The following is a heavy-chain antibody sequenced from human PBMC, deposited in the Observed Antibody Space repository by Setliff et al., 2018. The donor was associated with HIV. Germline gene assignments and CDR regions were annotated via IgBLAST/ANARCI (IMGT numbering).Heavy chain of an antibody. J-gene: IGHJ4*02. V-gene: IGHV4-61*09. CDR3: ARAADYHDSSGYWAPPRYFDY. CDR2: IYITGDT. Sequence: SETLSLTCSVSGGSINRGTYYWTWIRQSAGKGLEWIGHIYITGDTDYNPSLKSRVTISVDTSKKQFSLKLSSVSAADTAVYYCARAADYHDSSGYWAPPRYFDYWGQGTLVTVSS. D-gene: IGHD3-22*01. CDR1: GGSINRGTYY.